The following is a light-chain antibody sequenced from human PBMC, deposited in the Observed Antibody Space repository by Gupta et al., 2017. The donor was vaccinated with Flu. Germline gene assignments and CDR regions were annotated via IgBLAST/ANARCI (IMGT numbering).Light chain of an antibody. CDR1: QGINHY. J-gene: IGKJ1*01. CDR2: AAS. V-gene: IGKV1-9*01. CDR3: QQLYSYPRT. Sequence: DIQLTQSPSFLSASVGDRVTITCRASQGINHYLAWYQQKPGKAPQLLIYAASILQSGVPLRFSGSGSGTEFTLTISSLQPEDVATYYCQQLYSYPRTFGQGTKVEIK.